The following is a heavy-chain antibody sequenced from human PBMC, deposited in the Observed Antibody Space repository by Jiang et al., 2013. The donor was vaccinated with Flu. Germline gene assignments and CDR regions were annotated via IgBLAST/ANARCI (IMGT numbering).Heavy chain of an antibody. CDR1: GFTFENHA. J-gene: IGHJ6*02. CDR2: ISGGGDKT. V-gene: IGHV3-23*01. CDR3: VKVLRGINFYYPLDV. Sequence: VQLLESGGGLVQPGGSLRLSCAASGFTFENHAMNWVRQAPGKGLEWVSGISGGGDKTYYADSVKGRFTVSRDNSKNTLSLQMNSLRAEDTALYYCVKVLRGINFYYPLDVWGQGTTVTVSS. D-gene: IGHD3-10*01.